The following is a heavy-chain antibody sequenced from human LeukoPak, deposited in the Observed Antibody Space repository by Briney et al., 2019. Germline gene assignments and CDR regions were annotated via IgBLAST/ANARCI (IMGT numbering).Heavy chain of an antibody. D-gene: IGHD3-22*01. CDR1: GGSISSSDYY. V-gene: IGHV4-39*01. J-gene: IGHJ4*02. CDR2: IYHSGST. CDR3: ARTYYYDNSGYEFDY. Sequence: PSETLSLTCIVSGGSISSSDYYWGWIRQPPGKGLEWIGSIYHSGSTYYNPSLKSRVTISVDTSKNQISLKLRSVTAADTAVYYCARTYYYDNSGYEFDYWGQGTLVTVSS.